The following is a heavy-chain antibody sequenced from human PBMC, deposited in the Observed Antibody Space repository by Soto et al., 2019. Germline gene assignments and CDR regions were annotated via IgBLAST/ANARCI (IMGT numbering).Heavy chain of an antibody. CDR2: IYYSGST. CDR3: ATLRGDYGDYEALGYYYGMDV. D-gene: IGHD4-17*01. CDR1: GGSISSGGYY. J-gene: IGHJ6*02. Sequence: QVQLQESGPGLVKPSQTLSLTCTVSGGSISSGGYYWSWIRQHPGKGLEWIGYIYYSGSTYYNPSLKSRVTISVDTSKNKFSLKLSSVTAADTAVYYCATLRGDYGDYEALGYYYGMDVWGQGTTVTVSS. V-gene: IGHV4-31*03.